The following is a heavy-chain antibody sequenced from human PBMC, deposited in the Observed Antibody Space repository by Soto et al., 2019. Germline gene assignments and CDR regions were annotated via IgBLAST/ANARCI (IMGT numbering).Heavy chain of an antibody. V-gene: IGHV3-23*01. D-gene: IGHD2-2*01. Sequence: GGSLRLSCAASGFTFSSYAMSWVRQAPGKGLEWVSAISGSGGSTYYADSVKGRFTISRDNSKNTLYLKMNSLRAEDTAVYYCAKVTLVVVPAALNWFDPWGQGTLVTVSS. CDR2: ISGSGGST. CDR3: AKVTLVVVPAALNWFDP. J-gene: IGHJ5*02. CDR1: GFTFSSYA.